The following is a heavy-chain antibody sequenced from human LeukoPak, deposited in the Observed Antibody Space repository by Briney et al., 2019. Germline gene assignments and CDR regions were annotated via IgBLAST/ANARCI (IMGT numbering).Heavy chain of an antibody. V-gene: IGHV4-59*12. CDR1: GGSISSYY. D-gene: IGHD3-9*01. CDR2: IYYSGST. CDR3: ARFPYFEGFDY. Sequence: SETLSLTCTVSGGSISSYYWSWIRQPPGKGLEWIGYIYYSGSTNYNPSLKSRVTISVDTSKNQFSLKLRSVTAADTAVYFCARFPYFEGFDYWGQGTLVTVSS. J-gene: IGHJ4*02.